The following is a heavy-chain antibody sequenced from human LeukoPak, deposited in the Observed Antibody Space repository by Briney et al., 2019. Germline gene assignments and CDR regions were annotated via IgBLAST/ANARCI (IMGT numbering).Heavy chain of an antibody. J-gene: IGHJ4*02. D-gene: IGHD3-10*01. CDR1: GFTFSSYA. V-gene: IGHV3-23*01. Sequence: GGSLRLPCAASGFTFSSYAMSWVRQAPGKGLEWVSAISGSGGSTYYADSVKGRFTISRDNSKNTLYLQMNSLRAEDTAVYYCAKRSAMVRGVIAPDYWGQGTLVTVSS. CDR2: ISGSGGST. CDR3: AKRSAMVRGVIAPDY.